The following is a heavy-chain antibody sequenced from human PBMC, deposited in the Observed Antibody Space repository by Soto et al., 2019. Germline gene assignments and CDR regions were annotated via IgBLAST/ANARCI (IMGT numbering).Heavy chain of an antibody. D-gene: IGHD2-21*02. CDR1: GGTFSSYA. CDR2: IIPIFGTA. V-gene: IGHV1-69*13. CDR3: AAGEVTTRWFDP. Sequence: SVKVSCKASGGTFSSYAISWVRQAPGQGLEWMGGIIPIFGTANYAQKFQGRVTITADESTSTAYMELSSLRSEDTAVYYCAAGEVTTRWFDPWGQGTLVTVSS. J-gene: IGHJ5*02.